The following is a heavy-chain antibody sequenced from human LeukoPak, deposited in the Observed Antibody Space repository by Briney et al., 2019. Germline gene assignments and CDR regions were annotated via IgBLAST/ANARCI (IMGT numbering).Heavy chain of an antibody. CDR1: GGSFSGYY. Sequence: SETLSLTCAVYGGSFSGYYWSWIRQPAGKGLEWIGRIYTSGSTNYNPSLKSRVTISVDTSKNQFSLKLSSVTAADTAVHYCARAGGWLQGGHAFDIWGQGTMVTVSS. CDR3: ARAGGWLQGGHAFDI. CDR2: IYTSGST. D-gene: IGHD5-24*01. V-gene: IGHV4-59*10. J-gene: IGHJ3*02.